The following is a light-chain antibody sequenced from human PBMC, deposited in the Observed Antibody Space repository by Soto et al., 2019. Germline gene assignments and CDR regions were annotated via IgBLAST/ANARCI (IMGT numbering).Light chain of an antibody. V-gene: IGKV1-33*01. J-gene: IGKJ2*01. CDR1: PDISNY. CDR3: QQYDNLPYT. Sequence: DIQMTQSPSSLSASVGDRVTITCQASPDISNYLNWYQQKQGKAPMLLIYDASNLEAGVPSRFSGSGSGTDFTFTISSLQPEDIATYYCQQYDNLPYTFGQGTKLEIK. CDR2: DAS.